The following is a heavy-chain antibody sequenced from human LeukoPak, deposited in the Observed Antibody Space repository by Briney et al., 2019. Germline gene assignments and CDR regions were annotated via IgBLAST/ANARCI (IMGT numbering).Heavy chain of an antibody. CDR1: GFTFSSYS. V-gene: IGHV3-21*01. Sequence: GGSLRLSCAASGFTFSSYSMNWVRQAPGKGLEWVSSISSSSSYIYYADSVKGRFTISRDNAKNSLYLRMNSLRAEGTAVYYCAREVMVRGEYGFDYWGQGTLVTVSS. J-gene: IGHJ4*02. CDR3: AREVMVRGEYGFDY. D-gene: IGHD3-10*01. CDR2: ISSSSSYI.